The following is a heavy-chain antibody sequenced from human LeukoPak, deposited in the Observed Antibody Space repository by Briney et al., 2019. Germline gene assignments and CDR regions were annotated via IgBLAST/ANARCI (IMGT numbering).Heavy chain of an antibody. CDR2: IYHSGSA. V-gene: IGHV4-4*02. Sequence: SETLSLTCAVSGGSTTNSNWWNWLRQPPGKGLEWIGEIYHSGSANYNPSLKSRVTISVDKSKDQFSLELTSVTAADTAVYYCARGLGTAAGTNSWGQGTLVTVSS. J-gene: IGHJ5*02. CDR3: ARGLGTAAGTNS. D-gene: IGHD6-13*01. CDR1: GGSTTNSNW.